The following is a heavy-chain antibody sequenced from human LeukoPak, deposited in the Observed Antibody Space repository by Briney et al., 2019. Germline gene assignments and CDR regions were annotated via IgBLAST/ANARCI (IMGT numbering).Heavy chain of an antibody. CDR2: IIPIFGTA. CDR3: ARGSYSSSGWFDY. CDR1: GGTFSSYA. J-gene: IGHJ4*02. D-gene: IGHD6-13*01. V-gene: IGHV1-69*05. Sequence: SVKVSCKASGGTFSSYAISWVRQAPGQGLEWMGGIIPIFGTANYAQTFQGRVTITTDESTSTAYMELSSLRSEDTAVYYCARGSYSSSGWFDYWGQGTLVTVSS.